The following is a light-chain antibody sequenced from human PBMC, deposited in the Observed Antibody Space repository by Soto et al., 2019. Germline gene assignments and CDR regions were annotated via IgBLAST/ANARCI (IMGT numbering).Light chain of an antibody. CDR2: DAS. CDR3: QQYNGRSQT. J-gene: IGKJ1*01. Sequence: DIQMTQFPPTLSASVGDRVTITCRASQSISSWLAWYQQKPGSAPKLLIYDASTLETGVPSRFSGSGSGTEFTLTISSLQPDDFATYYCQQYNGRSQTFGQGTKV. V-gene: IGKV1-5*01. CDR1: QSISSW.